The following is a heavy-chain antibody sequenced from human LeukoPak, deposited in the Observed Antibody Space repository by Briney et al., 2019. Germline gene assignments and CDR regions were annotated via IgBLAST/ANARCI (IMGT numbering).Heavy chain of an antibody. Sequence: GGSLRLSCAASGFTFSSYAMHWVRQAPGKGLEWVAVISYDGSNKYYADSVKGRFTISRDNSKNTLYLQMNSLRAEDTAVYYCAKEGADGGYGDYVDYYYGMDVWGQGTTVTVSS. J-gene: IGHJ6*02. CDR1: GFTFSSYA. CDR3: AKEGADGGYGDYVDYYYGMDV. V-gene: IGHV3-30-3*01. D-gene: IGHD4-17*01. CDR2: ISYDGSNK.